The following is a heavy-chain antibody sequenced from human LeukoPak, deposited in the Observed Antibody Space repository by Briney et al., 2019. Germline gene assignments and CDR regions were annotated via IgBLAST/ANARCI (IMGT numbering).Heavy chain of an antibody. J-gene: IGHJ6*02. CDR1: GCSISSYY. V-gene: IGHV4-4*07. CDR3: ARVSVYYYYGMDV. CDR2: IYTSGST. Sequence: SETLSFTCTGSGCSISSYYWSWIRQPAGKGLKWIGRIYTSGSTNYHPSLKSRVTMSVDTSKNQFSLKLSSVTAADTAVYYCARVSVYYYYGMDVWGQGTTVTVSS.